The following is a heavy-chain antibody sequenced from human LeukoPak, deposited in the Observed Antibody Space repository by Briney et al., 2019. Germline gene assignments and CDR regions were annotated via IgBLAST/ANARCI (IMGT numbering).Heavy chain of an antibody. Sequence: GGSLRLSCAASGFTFSSYWMSWVRQAPGKGLEWVANIKQDGSEKYYVDSVKGRFTISRDNAKNSLYLQMNSLRAEDTAVYYCASDLGYGSGSFFDYWGQGTLVTVSS. CDR1: GFTFSSYW. CDR2: IKQDGSEK. V-gene: IGHV3-7*01. J-gene: IGHJ4*02. CDR3: ASDLGYGSGSFFDY. D-gene: IGHD3-10*01.